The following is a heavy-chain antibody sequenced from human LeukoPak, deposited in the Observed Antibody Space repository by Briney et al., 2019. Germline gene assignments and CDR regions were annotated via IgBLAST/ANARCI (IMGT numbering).Heavy chain of an antibody. CDR3: ARGRFGVN. V-gene: IGHV4-34*01. J-gene: IGHJ4*02. CDR1: GGSFSGYY. CDR2: INHSGST. Sequence: PSETLSLTCAVYGGSFSGYYWSWIRQPPGKGLEWIGEINHSGSTNYNRSLKSRVTISVDTSKNQFSLKLSSVTAADTAVYYCARGRFGVNWGQGTLVTVSS. D-gene: IGHD3-10*01.